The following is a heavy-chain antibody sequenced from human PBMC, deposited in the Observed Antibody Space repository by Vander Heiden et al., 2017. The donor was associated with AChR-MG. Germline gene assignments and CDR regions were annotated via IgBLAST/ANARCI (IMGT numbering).Heavy chain of an antibody. CDR3: AKNRNYYDSGGYWAFDS. CDR2: ISGSGGST. J-gene: IGHJ4*02. CDR1: GSTFSSYA. V-gene: IGHV3-23*01. Sequence: EEQLLESGGGLVQPGGSLRLSCVASGSTFSSYAMSWVRQAPGKGLEWVSGISGSGGSTNYADSVKGRFTFSRDNSKNTLYLQMNSLRDEDTAVYYCAKNRNYYDSGGYWAFDSWGQGTLVTVSS. D-gene: IGHD3-22*01.